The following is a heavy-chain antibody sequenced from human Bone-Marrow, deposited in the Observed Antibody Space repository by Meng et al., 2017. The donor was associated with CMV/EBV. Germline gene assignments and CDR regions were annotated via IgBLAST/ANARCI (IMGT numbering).Heavy chain of an antibody. CDR1: GDSLNSDTYY. J-gene: IGHJ6*02. CDR3: ARDREAALPYYYAMDV. CDR2: IYHSGST. Sequence: SETLSLTCTVSGDSLNSDTYYWNWIRQPPGKGLEWIGFIYHSGSTTSNPSLKSRVTISIETSKIQFSLRLTSVTSADTAVYYSARDREAALPYYYAMDVWGQGTAVPVSS. V-gene: IGHV4-61*01. D-gene: IGHD1-26*01.